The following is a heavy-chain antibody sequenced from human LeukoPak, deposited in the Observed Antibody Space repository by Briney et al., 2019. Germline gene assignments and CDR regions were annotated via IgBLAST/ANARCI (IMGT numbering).Heavy chain of an antibody. V-gene: IGHV3-9*01. Sequence: GGSLRLSCAASGLTFDEFAMHWVRQAPGKGLEWVSGISWNSGDIGYADSVKGRFTISRDNAKKSLYLEMNSLRAEDTALYYCAKDSSAGSNPYFDYWGQGTLVTVSS. CDR2: ISWNSGDI. CDR3: AKDSSAGSNPYFDY. J-gene: IGHJ4*02. CDR1: GLTFDEFA. D-gene: IGHD6-13*01.